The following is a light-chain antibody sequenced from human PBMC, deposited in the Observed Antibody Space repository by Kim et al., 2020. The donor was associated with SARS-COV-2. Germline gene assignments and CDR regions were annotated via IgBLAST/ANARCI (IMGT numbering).Light chain of an antibody. CDR1: QSVSSSY. V-gene: IGKV3-20*01. J-gene: IGKJ2*01. CDR2: GAS. CDR3: QQYGSSWYT. Sequence: LSPGERATLSCRASQSVSSSYLAWYQQKPGQAPRLLIYGASSRATGIPDRFSGSGSGTDFTLTISRLEPEDFAVYYCQQYGSSWYTFGQGTKLEI.